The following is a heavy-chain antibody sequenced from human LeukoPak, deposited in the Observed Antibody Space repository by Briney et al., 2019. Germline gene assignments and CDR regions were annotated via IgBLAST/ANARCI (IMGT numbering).Heavy chain of an antibody. J-gene: IGHJ6*03. CDR3: AKAADQYYYYYFYYMDV. D-gene: IGHD2-2*01. V-gene: IGHV3-30*04. CDR1: GFTFSGSA. Sequence: PGGSLKLSCAASGFTFSGSAMHWVRQAPGKGLEWVAVISFDGSSKDYAQSVKGRFTISRDNSKNALYLQMNSLRVEDTAVYYCAKAADQYYYYYFYYMDVWGKGTTVTVSS. CDR2: ISFDGSSK.